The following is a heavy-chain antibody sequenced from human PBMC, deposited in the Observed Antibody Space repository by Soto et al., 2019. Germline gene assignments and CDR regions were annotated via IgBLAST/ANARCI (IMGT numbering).Heavy chain of an antibody. CDR2: INHSGST. V-gene: IGHV4-34*01. Sequence: QVQLQQWGAGLLKPSETLSLTCAVYGGSFSGYYWSWIRQPPGKGLEWIGEINHSGSTNYNPSLKSRVTISVDTSKNQFSLKLSSVTAAATAVYYCAREGIYCSGGSCYSPWGQGTLVTVSS. J-gene: IGHJ5*02. CDR3: AREGIYCSGGSCYSP. D-gene: IGHD2-15*01. CDR1: GGSFSGYY.